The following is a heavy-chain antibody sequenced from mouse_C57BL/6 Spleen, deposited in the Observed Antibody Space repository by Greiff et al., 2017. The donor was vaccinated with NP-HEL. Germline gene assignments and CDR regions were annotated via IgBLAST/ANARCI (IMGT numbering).Heavy chain of an antibody. CDR3: ARSSGYDGFDY. D-gene: IGHD2-2*01. V-gene: IGHV1-50*01. J-gene: IGHJ2*01. CDR1: GYTFTSYW. CDR2: IDPSDSYT. Sequence: QVQLQQPGAELVKPGASVKLSCKASGYTFTSYWMQWVKQRPGQGLEWIGEIDPSDSYTNYNQKFKGKATLTVDTSSSTAYMQLSSLTSEDSAVYYCARSSGYDGFDYWGQGTTLTVSS.